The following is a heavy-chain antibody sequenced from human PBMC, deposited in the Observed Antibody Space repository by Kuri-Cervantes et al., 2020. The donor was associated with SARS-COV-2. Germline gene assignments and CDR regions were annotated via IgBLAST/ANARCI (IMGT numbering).Heavy chain of an antibody. V-gene: IGHV3-11*04. CDR3: ARDRVYFDY. J-gene: IGHJ4*02. CDR1: GFTFSDYY. Sequence: GESLKISCAASGFTFSDYYMSWIRQAPGKGLEWVSYISSSGSTIYYADSVKGRFTISRDNAKNSLYLQMNSLRAEDAAVYYCARDRVYFDYWGQGTLVTVSS. CDR2: ISSSGSTI.